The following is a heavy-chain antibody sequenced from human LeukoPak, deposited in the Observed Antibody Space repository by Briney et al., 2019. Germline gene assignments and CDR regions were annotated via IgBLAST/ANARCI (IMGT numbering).Heavy chain of an antibody. CDR3: ARDSKDYGGNGIDY. J-gene: IGHJ4*02. V-gene: IGHV3-53*01. CDR1: GFTVSSNY. CDR2: IYSGGST. D-gene: IGHD4-23*01. Sequence: GGSLRLSCAASGFTVSSNYMSWVRQAPGKGLERVSVIYSGGSTYYADSVKGRFTISRDNSKNTLYLQMNSLRAEDTAVYYCARDSKDYGGNGIDYWGQGTLVTVSS.